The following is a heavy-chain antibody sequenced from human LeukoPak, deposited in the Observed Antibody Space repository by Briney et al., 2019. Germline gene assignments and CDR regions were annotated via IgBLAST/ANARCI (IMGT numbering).Heavy chain of an antibody. CDR3: ARGYYPPRWYFDL. CDR1: GGSFSSYS. J-gene: IGHJ2*01. D-gene: IGHD3-10*01. V-gene: IGHV4-34*01. CDR2: IIEKGNA. Sequence: PSETLSLTCALYGGSFSSYSWSWTWIRQTPEKGLEWIGEIIEKGNANYNPSLKSRVTIDLDTSKNQFSLKLTSMTAADMAMYYCARGYYPPRWYFDLWGRGTLVTVSS.